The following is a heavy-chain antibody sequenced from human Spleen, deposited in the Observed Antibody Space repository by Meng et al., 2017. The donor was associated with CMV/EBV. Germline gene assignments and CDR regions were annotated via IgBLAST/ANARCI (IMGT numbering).Heavy chain of an antibody. J-gene: IGHJ4*02. V-gene: IGHV1-2*02. CDR2: INPNSGGT. CDR3: AREVGATCFDY. D-gene: IGHD1-26*01. Sequence: ASVKVSCKTSGYTFTNFYMHWVRQAPGQGLEWMGWINPNSGGTNYAQKFQGRVTMTRDTSISTAYLEVSRLRFDDTAVYYCAREVGATCFDYWGQGALVTVSS. CDR1: GYTFTNFY.